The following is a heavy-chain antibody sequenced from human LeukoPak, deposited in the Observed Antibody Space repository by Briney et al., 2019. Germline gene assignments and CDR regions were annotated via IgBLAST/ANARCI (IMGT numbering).Heavy chain of an antibody. CDR1: GFAFSSYA. CDR2: IYSGGST. CDR3: ATLSPSYGDYGARGS. V-gene: IGHV3-66*01. D-gene: IGHD4-17*01. Sequence: GGSLRLSCAASGFAFSSYAMSWVRQAPGKGLEWVSVIYSGGSTYYADSVKGRFTISRDNSKNTLYLQMNSLRDEDTAVYYCATLSPSYGDYGARGSWGQGSLVSVSS. J-gene: IGHJ5*02.